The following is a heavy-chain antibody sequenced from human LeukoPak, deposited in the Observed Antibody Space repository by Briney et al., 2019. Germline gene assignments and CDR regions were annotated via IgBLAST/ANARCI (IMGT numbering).Heavy chain of an antibody. Sequence: AETLSLTCTVSGGSISSYYWSWIRQPPGKRLEWIGYIYYSGSTNYNPSLKSRVTISVDTSKNQFSLKLSSVTAADTAVYYCARDVGKAFDIWGQGTMVTVSS. V-gene: IGHV4-59*01. CDR2: IYYSGST. CDR1: GGSISSYY. CDR3: ARDVGKAFDI. J-gene: IGHJ3*02.